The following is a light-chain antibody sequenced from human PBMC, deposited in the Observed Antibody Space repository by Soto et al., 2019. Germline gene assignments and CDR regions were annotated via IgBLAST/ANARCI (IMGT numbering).Light chain of an antibody. J-gene: IGKJ1*01. CDR3: QQFRNWPWT. CDR2: GAS. CDR1: QSISIN. V-gene: IGKV3D-15*01. Sequence: EIVLTQSPGTLSLSPGARATLSCRASQSISINLAWYQHKPGQTPRLLIHGASTRATGVPARISGSGSGTEFTLTISSLQFEDFAVYYCQQFRNWPWTFGQGTKVDIK.